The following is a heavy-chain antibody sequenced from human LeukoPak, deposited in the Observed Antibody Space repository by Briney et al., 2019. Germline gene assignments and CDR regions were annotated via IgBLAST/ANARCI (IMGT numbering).Heavy chain of an antibody. J-gene: IGHJ4*02. V-gene: IGHV1-46*01. D-gene: IGHD6-19*01. CDR3: ARADCSGCHPSNFDY. CDR2: INPSGGST. CDR1: GYTFTSYY. Sequence: ASVKVSCKASGYTFTSYYMHWVRQAPGQGLEWMGIINPSGGSTSYAQKFQGRGTMTRDTSTSTVYMELSSLRSEDTAVYYCARADCSGCHPSNFDYWGQGTMVTVSS.